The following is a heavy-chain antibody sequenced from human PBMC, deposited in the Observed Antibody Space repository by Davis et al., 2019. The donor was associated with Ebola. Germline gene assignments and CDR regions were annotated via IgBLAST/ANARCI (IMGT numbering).Heavy chain of an antibody. CDR1: GYTFTSYY. CDR3: ARVWGGAFDY. V-gene: IGHV1-46*01. CDR2: INPSGGST. D-gene: IGHD1-26*01. J-gene: IGHJ4*02. Sequence: ASVKVSCKASGYTFTSYYMHWVRQAPGQGLEWMGIINPSGGSTSYAQKFQGRVTITADEPTSTAYMELSSLRSEDTAVYDCARVWGGAFDYWGQGTLVTVSS.